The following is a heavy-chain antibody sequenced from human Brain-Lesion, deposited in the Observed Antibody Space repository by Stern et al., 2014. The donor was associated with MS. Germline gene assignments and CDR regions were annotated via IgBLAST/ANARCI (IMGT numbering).Heavy chain of an antibody. J-gene: IGHJ6*02. Sequence: VQLVESGPGLVKPSPTLSLSCTVSGGSISSGGYYWSWIRQPAGKGLEWIGRIFDSASPSATPSLKRRVAISIDTSKNQFSRRLNSMTAADTAVYYCARGRVVPGFQYYATDVWGQGTTVIVSS. CDR3: ARGRVVPGFQYYATDV. CDR2: IFDSASP. CDR1: GGSISSGGYY. V-gene: IGHV4-61*02. D-gene: IGHD2-2*01.